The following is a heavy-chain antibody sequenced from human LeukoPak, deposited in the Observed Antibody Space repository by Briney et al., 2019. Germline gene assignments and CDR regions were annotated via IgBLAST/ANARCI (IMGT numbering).Heavy chain of an antibody. J-gene: IGHJ6*02. CDR1: GFTFSDYW. V-gene: IGHV3-7*03. CDR2: IKKDGSDK. D-gene: IGHD3-10*01. Sequence: GGSLRLSCVASGFTFSDYWMSWVRQAPGKGLEWVANIKKDGSDKYYMDSVKGRFTISRDNAKNSLYLQMNSLRAEDTAVYYCARAGLLWFGESRMDVWGQGTTVTVSS. CDR3: ARAGLLWFGESRMDV.